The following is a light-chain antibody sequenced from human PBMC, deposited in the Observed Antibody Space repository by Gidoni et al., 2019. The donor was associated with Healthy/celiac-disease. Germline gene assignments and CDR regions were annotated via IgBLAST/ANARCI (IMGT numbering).Light chain of an antibody. CDR1: QSVSSY. CDR2: DAS. V-gene: IGKV3-11*01. J-gene: IGKJ3*01. Sequence: EIVFTQSPATLSLSPGERATLPCRASQSVSSYLAWYQQKPGQGPRPLIYDASNRATGIPARFSGSGSGTDFTLTISGLEPEDFAVYYCQQRSNWPPGFTFGPGTKVDIK. CDR3: QQRSNWPPGFT.